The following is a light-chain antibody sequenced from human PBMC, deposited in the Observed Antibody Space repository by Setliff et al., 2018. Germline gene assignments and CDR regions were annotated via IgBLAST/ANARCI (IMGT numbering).Light chain of an antibody. CDR1: GSNIGTGYD. CDR2: TNN. CDR3: QSYDNSLSGSGL. J-gene: IGLJ1*01. Sequence: ISCTGSGSNIGTGYDVHWYQHLPGAAPTLLIYTNNNRPSGVPDRFSASKSGTSASLAITGLRAEDEADYYCQSYDNSLSGSGLFGTGTKVTVL. V-gene: IGLV1-40*01.